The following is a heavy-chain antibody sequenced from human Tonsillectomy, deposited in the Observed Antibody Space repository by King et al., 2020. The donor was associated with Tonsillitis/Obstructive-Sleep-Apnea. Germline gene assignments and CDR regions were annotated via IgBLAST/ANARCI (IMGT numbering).Heavy chain of an antibody. CDR3: ATLVDILTGPKYMDV. J-gene: IGHJ6*03. D-gene: IGHD3-9*01. CDR2: IYYSGST. V-gene: IGHV4-59*08. Sequence: VQLQESGPGLVKPSETLSLTCTVSGGSISSYYWSWIRQPPGKGLEWIGYIYYSGSTNYNPSLKSRVTISVDTSTNQFSLKLSSVTAADTAVYYCATLVDILTGPKYMDVWGKGTTVTVSS. CDR1: GGSISSYY.